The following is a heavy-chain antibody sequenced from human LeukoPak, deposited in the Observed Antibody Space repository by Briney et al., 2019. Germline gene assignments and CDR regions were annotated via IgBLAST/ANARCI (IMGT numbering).Heavy chain of an antibody. Sequence: ASVNVSCTASGYTFTSYDINWVRQATGQGLEWMGWMNPNSGNTGYAQKFQGRVTITRNTSISTACMELSSLRSEDTAVYYCAMGCIAAAAYYFDYWGQGTLVTVSS. CDR1: GYTFTSYD. CDR2: MNPNSGNT. D-gene: IGHD6-13*01. CDR3: AMGCIAAAAYYFDY. V-gene: IGHV1-8*03. J-gene: IGHJ4*02.